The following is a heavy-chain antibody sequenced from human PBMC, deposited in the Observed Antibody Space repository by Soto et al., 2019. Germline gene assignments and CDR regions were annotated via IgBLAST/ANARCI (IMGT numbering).Heavy chain of an antibody. CDR1: GFTFSSYD. J-gene: IGHJ2*01. V-gene: IGHV3-30-3*01. Sequence: QVQLVEAGGGVVQPGRSLRLSCADSGFTFSSYDMHWVRQAPGKGLEGVAVISYDGINKYYADSVKGRFTISRDNSKNTLYLQMNSLRAEDTAVYYCARDPLWGTAMVLWYFDLWGRGTLVTVSS. D-gene: IGHD5-18*01. CDR3: ARDPLWGTAMVLWYFDL. CDR2: ISYDGINK.